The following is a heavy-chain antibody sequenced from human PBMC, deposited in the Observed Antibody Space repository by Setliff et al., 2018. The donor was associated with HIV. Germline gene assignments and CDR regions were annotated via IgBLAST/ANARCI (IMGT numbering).Heavy chain of an antibody. CDR3: ARAKTIGSSALFLDP. D-gene: IGHD2-2*03. CDR1: GVSITSYY. V-gene: IGHV4-59*08. CDR2: GHYSGNT. J-gene: IGHJ5*02. Sequence: NPSETLSLTCTVSGVSITSYYWNWIRQPPGKGLERIGYGHYSGNTKQNPSLRSRVTISVDTSKNQLSLTLYSVSAADTATYYCARAKTIGSSALFLDPWGQGTPVTVSS.